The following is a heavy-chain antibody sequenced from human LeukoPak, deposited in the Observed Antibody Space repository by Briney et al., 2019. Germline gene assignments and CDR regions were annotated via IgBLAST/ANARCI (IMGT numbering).Heavy chain of an antibody. CDR2: IGYDGSNK. J-gene: IGHJ6*03. CDR3: AKVSRPKDILTGYKTYYYIFYMDV. CDR1: GFTFSSYG. V-gene: IGHV3-30*02. Sequence: QPGGSLRLSCAASGFTFSSYGIHWVRQAPGKGLEWVAFIGYDGSNKYYADSLKGRVTISRDNSKNALYLQMNSLRVEDTAVYYCAKVSRPKDILTGYKTYYYIFYMDVWGIGTTVTISS. D-gene: IGHD3-9*01.